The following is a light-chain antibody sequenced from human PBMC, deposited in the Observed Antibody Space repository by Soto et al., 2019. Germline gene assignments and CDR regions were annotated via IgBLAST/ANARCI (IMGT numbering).Light chain of an antibody. V-gene: IGLV2-14*01. J-gene: IGLJ2*01. CDR3: SSYTSSTPVI. CDR1: SSDVGGYNY. Sequence: QSALTQPASVSGSPGQSITSSCAGTSSDVGGYNYVSWYQQHPGKAPKLMIYDVGNRPSGVSNRFSGSKSGSTASLTISGLQAEDEADYYCSSYTSSTPVIFGGGTKLTVL. CDR2: DVG.